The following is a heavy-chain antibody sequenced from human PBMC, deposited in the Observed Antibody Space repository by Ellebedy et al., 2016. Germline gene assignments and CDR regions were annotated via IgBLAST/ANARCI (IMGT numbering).Heavy chain of an antibody. CDR3: ARGGPTSNYFDY. CDR2: ISAYNGNT. J-gene: IGHJ4*02. CDR1: GYTFTSYG. V-gene: IGHV1-18*01. Sequence: ASVKVSXXASGYTFTSYGISWVRQAPGQGLEWMGWISAYNGNTNYAQKFQGRVTITADESTSTAYMELSSLRSEDTAVYYCARGGPTSNYFDYWGQGTLVTVSS.